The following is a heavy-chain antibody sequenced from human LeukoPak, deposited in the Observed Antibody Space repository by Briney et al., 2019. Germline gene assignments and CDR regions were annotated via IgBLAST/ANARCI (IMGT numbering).Heavy chain of an antibody. V-gene: IGHV1-8*01. CDR1: GYTFTSYD. J-gene: IGHJ6*02. Sequence: ASVKVSRKASGYTFTSYDINWVRQATGQGLEWMGWMNPNSGNTGYAQKFQGRVTMTRNTSISTAYMELSSLRSEDTVVYYCARLYYDFWSGYYNYYYYGMDVWGQGTTVTVSS. D-gene: IGHD3-3*01. CDR2: MNPNSGNT. CDR3: ARLYYDFWSGYYNYYYYGMDV.